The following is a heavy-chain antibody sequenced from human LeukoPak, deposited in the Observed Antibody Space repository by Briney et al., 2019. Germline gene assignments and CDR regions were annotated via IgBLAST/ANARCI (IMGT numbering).Heavy chain of an antibody. D-gene: IGHD2-15*01. CDR2: INSDGSST. CDR3: AREGGGGFSVDY. Sequence: GGSLRLSCAASGFTFSSYWMHWVRQAPGKGLVWVSRINSDGSSTTYADSVKGRFTISRDNAKNSLYLQMNSLRAEDTAVYYCAREGGGGFSVDYWGQGTLVTVSS. CDR1: GFTFSSYW. V-gene: IGHV3-74*01. J-gene: IGHJ4*02.